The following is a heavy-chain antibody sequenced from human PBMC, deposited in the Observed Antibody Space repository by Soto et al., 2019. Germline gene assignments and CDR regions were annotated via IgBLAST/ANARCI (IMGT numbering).Heavy chain of an antibody. CDR3: ARDSPNGVGATLWWCDP. CDR1: GGSFSGYY. V-gene: IGHV4-34*01. CDR2: INHSGST. D-gene: IGHD1-26*01. Sequence: AETVSLTCAVYGGSFSGYYWSWIRQPPGKGLEWIGEINHSGSTNYNPSLKSRVTISVDTSKNQFSLKLRSGTAAATAVYYCARDSPNGVGATLWWCDPWGQGTLVTVSS. J-gene: IGHJ5*02.